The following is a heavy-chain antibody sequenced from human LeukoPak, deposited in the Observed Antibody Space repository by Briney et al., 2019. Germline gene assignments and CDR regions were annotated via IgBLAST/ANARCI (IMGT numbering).Heavy chain of an antibody. CDR2: ISYDGSNK. J-gene: IGHJ4*02. Sequence: GGSLRLSCAASGFTFSSYGMHWVRQAPGKGLEWVAVISYDGSNKYHADSVKGRFTISRDNSKNTLYLQMNSLRAEDTAVYYCAKTGDDGYGSSWYRGYFDYWGQGTLVTVSS. CDR1: GFTFSSYG. V-gene: IGHV3-30*18. CDR3: AKTGDDGYGSSWYRGYFDY. D-gene: IGHD6-13*01.